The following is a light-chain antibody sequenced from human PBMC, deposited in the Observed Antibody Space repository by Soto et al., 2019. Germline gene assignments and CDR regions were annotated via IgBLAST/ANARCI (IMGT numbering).Light chain of an antibody. V-gene: IGKV3-15*01. J-gene: IGKJ4*01. CDR2: GAF. CDR3: QQYDNWPPIT. Sequence: MVMTQSPATPSLSPGGRTTPSLRARQSVSTNLAWYQQKPGQGPRLLIYGAFTRATGIPARFSGSGSGTEFTLTISSLQSEDFAVYYCQQYDNWPPITFGGGTKVDIK. CDR1: QSVSTN.